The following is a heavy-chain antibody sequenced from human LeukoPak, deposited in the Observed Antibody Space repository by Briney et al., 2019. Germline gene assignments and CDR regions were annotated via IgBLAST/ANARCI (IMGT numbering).Heavy chain of an antibody. CDR1: GGSISSYY. CDR2: IYYRGST. V-gene: IGHV4-59*12. J-gene: IGHJ6*03. CDR3: ARGTGANYYYYYYMDV. Sequence: SETLSLTCTVSGGSISSYYWTWIRQPPGKGLEWIGYIYYRGSTNYNPSLKSRVTISLDTSKNQFSLKLSSVTAADTAVYYCARGTGANYYYYYYMDVWGKGTTVTISS. D-gene: IGHD7-27*01.